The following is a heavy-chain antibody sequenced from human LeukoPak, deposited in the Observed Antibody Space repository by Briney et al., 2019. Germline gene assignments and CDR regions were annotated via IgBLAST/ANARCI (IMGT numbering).Heavy chain of an antibody. D-gene: IGHD6-19*01. V-gene: IGHV3-7*04. CDR2: INQDGSET. Sequence: PGGSLRLSCAASAFTFSSFWMSWVRQAPGKGLEWVANINQDGSETYYVDSVKGRCTISRDNAKNSLYLQMNSLRAEDTAVYYCARYNSGWYYWGQGTLVTVSS. CDR3: ARYNSGWYY. CDR1: AFTFSSFW. J-gene: IGHJ4*02.